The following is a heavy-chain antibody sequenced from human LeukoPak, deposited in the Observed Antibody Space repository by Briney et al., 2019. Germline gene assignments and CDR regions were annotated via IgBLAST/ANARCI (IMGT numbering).Heavy chain of an antibody. J-gene: IGHJ5*02. V-gene: IGHV4-39*07. CDR2: IYYSGNT. CDR3: ARVMAARREDLNWFDP. D-gene: IGHD6-6*01. CDR1: GGSISSRGSY. Sequence: PSETLSLTCTVSGGSISSRGSYWGRIRQPPGKGLEWIGSIYYSGNTYNPSLKSRVTISVDTSKNQFSLNLTSVTAADTAVYYCARVMAARREDLNWFDPWGQGTLVTVSS.